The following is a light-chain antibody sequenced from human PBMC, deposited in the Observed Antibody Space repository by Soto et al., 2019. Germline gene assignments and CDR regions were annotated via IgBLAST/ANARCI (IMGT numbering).Light chain of an antibody. CDR1: QNIGSN. CDR3: YHYNEWPPGVT. V-gene: IGKV3-15*01. CDR2: GPS. J-gene: IGKJ3*01. Sequence: EIVMTQSPGTLSVSPGERATLSCRASQNIGSNLAWYQQKPGQAARLLFYGPSTRATGIPDRFSGGGSGTEFTLTISSLQSEDFAVYYCYHYNEWPPGVTFGPGTKVDL.